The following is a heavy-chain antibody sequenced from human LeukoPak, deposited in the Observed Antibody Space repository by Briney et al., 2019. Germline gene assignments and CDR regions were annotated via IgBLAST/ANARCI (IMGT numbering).Heavy chain of an antibody. CDR1: AYSFSTYD. V-gene: IGHV1-8*03. CDR2: MNPDSGNT. D-gene: IGHD2-2*01. Sequence: ASVKVSCKASAYSFSTYDINWVRQATGQGLEWMGWMNPDSGNTGYAQKFQGRVTITRNTSISTAYMELSSLRSEDTAVYYCARGAPMLYYMDVWGKGTTVTVSS. CDR3: ARGAPMLYYMDV. J-gene: IGHJ6*03.